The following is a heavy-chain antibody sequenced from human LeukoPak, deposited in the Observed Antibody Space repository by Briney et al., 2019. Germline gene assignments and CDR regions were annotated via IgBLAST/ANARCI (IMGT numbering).Heavy chain of an antibody. V-gene: IGHV1-69*13. Sequence: SVKVSCKASGGTLSSYAISWVRQAPGQGLEWMGGIIPIFGTANYAQKFQGRVTITADESTSTAYMELSSLRSEDTAVYYCARGSRGIYCSGGSCYSGSWFDPWGQGTLVTVSS. CDR1: GGTLSSYA. J-gene: IGHJ5*02. CDR2: IIPIFGTA. D-gene: IGHD2-15*01. CDR3: ARGSRGIYCSGGSCYSGSWFDP.